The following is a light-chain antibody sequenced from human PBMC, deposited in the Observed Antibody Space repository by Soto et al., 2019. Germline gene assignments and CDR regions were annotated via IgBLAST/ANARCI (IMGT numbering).Light chain of an antibody. V-gene: IGLV2-23*01. CDR3: CSYAGGSTYV. Sequence: QSALTQPASVSGSPGQSITISCTGTSSDVGSYNLVSWYQQHPGKGPKLMIYEGSKRPSGVSNRCSGSKSGNTASLTISGLQAEDEADYYCCSYAGGSTYVFGSGTKLTVL. CDR1: SSDVGSYNL. J-gene: IGLJ1*01. CDR2: EGS.